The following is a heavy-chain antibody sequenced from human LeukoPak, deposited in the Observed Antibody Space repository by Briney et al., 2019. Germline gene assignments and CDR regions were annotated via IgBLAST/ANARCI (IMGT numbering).Heavy chain of an antibody. CDR1: GGSISSSSYY. J-gene: IGHJ6*03. V-gene: IGHV4-39*07. D-gene: IGHD3-3*01. CDR3: ARAQGYDFWSGYYTARDYYYYMDV. CDR2: IYYSGST. Sequence: SETLSLTCTVSGGSISSSSYYWGWIRQPPGKGLEWIGSIYYSGSTYYNPSLKSRVTISVDTSKNQFSLKLSSVTAADTAVYYCARAQGYDFWSGYYTARDYYYYMDVWGKGTTVTVSS.